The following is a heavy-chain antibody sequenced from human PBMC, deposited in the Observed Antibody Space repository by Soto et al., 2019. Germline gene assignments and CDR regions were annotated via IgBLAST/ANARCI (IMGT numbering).Heavy chain of an antibody. CDR2: ISGSGGST. CDR3: AKVMKYCSGGSCFLTDY. V-gene: IGHV3-23*01. J-gene: IGHJ4*02. CDR1: GFTFSSYA. Sequence: HPGGSLRLSCAASGFTFSSYAMSWVRQAPGKGLEWVLAISGSGGSTYYADSVKGRFTISRDNSKNTLYLQMNSLRAEDTSVYYCAKVMKYCSGGSCFLTDYWGQGTLVTVSS. D-gene: IGHD2-15*01.